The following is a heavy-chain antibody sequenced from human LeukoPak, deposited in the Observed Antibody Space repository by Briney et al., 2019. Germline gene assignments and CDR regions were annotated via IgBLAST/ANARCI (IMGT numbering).Heavy chain of an antibody. Sequence: ASAKVSCKASGYTFTSYGISWVRQAPGQGLEWMGWISAYNGNTNYAQKLQGRVTMTTDTSTSTAYMELRSLRPDDTAVYYCARSGDYSSGWYLMDYYGMDVWGQGTTVTVSS. CDR2: ISAYNGNT. D-gene: IGHD6-19*01. V-gene: IGHV1-18*01. CDR3: ARSGDYSSGWYLMDYYGMDV. J-gene: IGHJ6*02. CDR1: GYTFTSYG.